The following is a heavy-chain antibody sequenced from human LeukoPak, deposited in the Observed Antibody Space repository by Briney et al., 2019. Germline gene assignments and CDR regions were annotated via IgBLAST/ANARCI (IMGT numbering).Heavy chain of an antibody. CDR3: AREGLSGDAFDI. D-gene: IGHD5/OR15-5a*01. V-gene: IGHV1-2*02. J-gene: IGHJ3*02. CDR2: INPNSGGT. Sequence: ASVKVSCKASGYTFTGYYMHWARQAPGQGLEWMGWINPNSGGTNYAQKFQGRVTMTRDTSISTAYMELSRLRSDDAAVYYCAREGLSGDAFDIWGQGTMVTVSS. CDR1: GYTFTGYY.